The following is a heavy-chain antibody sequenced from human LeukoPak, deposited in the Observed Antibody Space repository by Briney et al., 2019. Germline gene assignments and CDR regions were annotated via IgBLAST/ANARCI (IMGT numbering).Heavy chain of an antibody. CDR3: ARVDYYDSSGLDY. CDR2: IYYSGST. J-gene: IGHJ4*02. D-gene: IGHD3-22*01. Sequence: SETLSLTCTVSGLSISSYYWSWIRQPPGKGLEWIGYIYYSGSTNYNPSLKSRVTISVATSKNQFSLKLSAVTAADTAVYYWARVDYYDSSGLDYWGQGTLVTVSS. CDR1: GLSISSYY. V-gene: IGHV4-59*01.